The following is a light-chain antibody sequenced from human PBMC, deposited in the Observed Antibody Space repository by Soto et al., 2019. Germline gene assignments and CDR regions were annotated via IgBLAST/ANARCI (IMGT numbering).Light chain of an antibody. V-gene: IGKV1-27*01. CDR2: AAS. J-gene: IGKJ1*01. Sequence: IQQTQAHYSLSASVGDRVRRAFWASQGVANYLAGYQWKPVKVPKFLIHAASTLRSGVPSGFSGSGSGPEFTLPNRSLQPDEFATYIGQQYKDPGAFGQGTKVDIK. CDR3: QQYKDPGA. CDR1: QGVANY.